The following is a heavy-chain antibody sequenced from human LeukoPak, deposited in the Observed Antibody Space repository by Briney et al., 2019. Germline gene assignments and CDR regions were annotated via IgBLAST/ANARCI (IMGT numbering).Heavy chain of an antibody. V-gene: IGHV3-21*05. Sequence: PGGSLRLSCAASGFTFRSSAMSWVRQAPGKGLEWVSYISSSASYMYYADSVKGRFTISRDNAKNSLYLQMNSLRAEDTAVYYCASANYDFWSGYQEAFDIWGQGTMVTVSS. J-gene: IGHJ3*02. D-gene: IGHD3-3*01. CDR3: ASANYDFWSGYQEAFDI. CDR1: GFTFRSSA. CDR2: ISSSASYM.